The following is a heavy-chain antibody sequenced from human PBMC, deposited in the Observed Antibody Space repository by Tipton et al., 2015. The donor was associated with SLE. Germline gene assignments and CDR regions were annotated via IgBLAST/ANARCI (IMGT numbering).Heavy chain of an antibody. CDR2: IYYSGST. Sequence: TLSLTCTVSGGSISSSSYYWGWIRQPPGKGLEWIGSIYYSGSTNYNPSLKSRVTISVDTSKNQFSLKLSSVTAADTAVYYCARMWGHDFWSGYSLFDPWGQGTLVTVSS. J-gene: IGHJ5*02. CDR3: ARMWGHDFWSGYSLFDP. V-gene: IGHV4-39*07. CDR1: GGSISSSSYY. D-gene: IGHD3-3*01.